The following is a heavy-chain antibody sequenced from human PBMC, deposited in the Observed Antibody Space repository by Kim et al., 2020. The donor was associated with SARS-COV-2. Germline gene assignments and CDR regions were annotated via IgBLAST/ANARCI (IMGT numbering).Heavy chain of an antibody. J-gene: IGHJ4*02. V-gene: IGHV3-43*02. D-gene: IGHD6-13*01. CDR2: ILGDGGTT. CDR1: GFTFHDSA. CDR3: AKDRRPAAHNPLYY. Sequence: GGSLRLSCAASGFTFHDSAMHWVRQAPGKGLEWVSLILGDGGTTFYAYSVKGRFTISRDDRKNSLYLQMNNLTTEDTALYYCAKDRRPAAHNPLYYWGQGTLVTVSS.